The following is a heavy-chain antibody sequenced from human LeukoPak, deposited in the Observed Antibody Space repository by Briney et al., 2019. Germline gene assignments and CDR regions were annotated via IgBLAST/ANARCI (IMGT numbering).Heavy chain of an antibody. V-gene: IGHV1-69*05. D-gene: IGHD2-21*01. CDR2: IIPIFGTA. Sequence: ASVKVSCKASGGTFSSYAISWVRQAPGQGLEWMGGIIPIFGTANYAQKFQGRVTITTDESTSTAYMELSSLRSEDTAVYYCARDSYCGGDCPPDAFDIWGQGTMVTVSS. CDR3: ARDSYCGGDCPPDAFDI. J-gene: IGHJ3*02. CDR1: GGTFSSYA.